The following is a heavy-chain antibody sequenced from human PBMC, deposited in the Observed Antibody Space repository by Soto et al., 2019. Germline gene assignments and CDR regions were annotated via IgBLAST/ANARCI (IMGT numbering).Heavy chain of an antibody. Sequence: ASVKVSCKASGYTFTCYYMHWVRHAPGQGLEWMGWINPNSGGTNYAQKFQGWVTMTRDTSISTAYMELSRLRSDDTAVYYCARGVYSSGTTAMDVWGKGTTVTVSS. CDR1: GYTFTCYY. V-gene: IGHV1-2*04. J-gene: IGHJ6*03. D-gene: IGHD1-7*01. CDR3: ARGVYSSGTTAMDV. CDR2: INPNSGGT.